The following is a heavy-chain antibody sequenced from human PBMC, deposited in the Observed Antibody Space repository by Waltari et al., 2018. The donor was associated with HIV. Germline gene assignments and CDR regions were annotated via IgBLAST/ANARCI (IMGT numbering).Heavy chain of an antibody. CDR2: ISTYNGHT. Sequence: QVQLVQSGAEVKEPGASVKVSCKASGYTSISYGISWVRQSPGQGLEWMGWISTYNGHTNYAQKFQGRVSMTTDTSTSTAYMDLRSLTSDDTAIYYCARGGSYPKYYFDYWGQGSLVTVSS. V-gene: IGHV1-18*01. J-gene: IGHJ4*02. CDR3: ARGGSYPKYYFDY. CDR1: GYTSISYG. D-gene: IGHD1-26*01.